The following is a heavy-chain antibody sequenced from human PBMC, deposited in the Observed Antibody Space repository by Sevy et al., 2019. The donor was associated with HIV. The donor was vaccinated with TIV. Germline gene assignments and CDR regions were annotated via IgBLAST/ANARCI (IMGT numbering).Heavy chain of an antibody. D-gene: IGHD6-13*01. CDR1: GFTFDDYT. CDR3: ARDIAAAGTDAFDI. V-gene: IGHV3-43*01. Sequence: GGSLRLSCAASGFTFDDYTMHWVRQAPGKGLEWVSLNSWDGGSTYYADSVKGRFTISRDNSKNSLYLQMNSLRTEDTALYYCARDIAAAGTDAFDIWGQGTMVTVSS. J-gene: IGHJ3*02. CDR2: NSWDGGST.